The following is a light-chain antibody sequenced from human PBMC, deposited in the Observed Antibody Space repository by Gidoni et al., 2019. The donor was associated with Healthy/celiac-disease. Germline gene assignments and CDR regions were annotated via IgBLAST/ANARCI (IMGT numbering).Light chain of an antibody. CDR2: DNN. Sequence: QSVLTQPPSVSAAPGQKVTISCSGSSSNIGNNYVSWYQQLPGTAPKLLIYDNNKRPSGIPDRFSGSKSGTSATLGITGLQTGDEADYYCGTWDSSLSLLVGGGTKLTVL. CDR3: GTWDSSLSLL. CDR1: SSNIGNNY. V-gene: IGLV1-51*01. J-gene: IGLJ2*01.